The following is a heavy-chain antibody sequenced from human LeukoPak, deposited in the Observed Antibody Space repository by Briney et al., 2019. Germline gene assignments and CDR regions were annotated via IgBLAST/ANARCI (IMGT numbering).Heavy chain of an antibody. CDR1: GFTFSGSA. J-gene: IGHJ4*02. V-gene: IGHV3-73*01. CDR3: TTSQYYYDSSGYPADY. D-gene: IGHD3-22*01. CDR2: IRSKANSYAT. Sequence: GGSLRLSCAASGFTFSGSAMHWVRQASGKGLEWVGRIRSKANSYATAYAASVKGRFTISRDDSKYTAYLQMNSLKTEDTAVYYCTTSQYYYDSSGYPADYWGQGTLVTVSS.